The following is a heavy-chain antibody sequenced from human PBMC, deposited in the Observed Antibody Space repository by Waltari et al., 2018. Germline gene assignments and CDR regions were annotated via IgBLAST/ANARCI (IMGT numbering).Heavy chain of an antibody. V-gene: IGHV1-69*05. CDR1: GGTFSSYA. CDR2: SIPIFGTA. D-gene: IGHD6-25*01. J-gene: IGHJ6*03. CDR3: AREAGNAAGGEYYYYYMDV. Sequence: QVQLVQSGAEVKKPGSSVKVSCKASGGTFSSYAISWVRQAPGQGLEWMGGSIPIFGTANYAQKFQGRVTSTTDESTSTAYMELSSLRSEDTAVYYCAREAGNAAGGEYYYYYMDVWGKGTTVTVSS.